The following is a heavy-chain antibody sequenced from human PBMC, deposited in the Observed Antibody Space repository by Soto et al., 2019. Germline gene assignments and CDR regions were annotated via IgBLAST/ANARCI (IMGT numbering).Heavy chain of an antibody. V-gene: IGHV3-48*03. CDR2: INSGSDTI. D-gene: IGHD6-13*01. J-gene: IGHJ4*02. CDR1: GFSFSTFE. Sequence: EVHMVESGGALVQPGGSLRLSCAASGFSFSTFEMNWVRQAPGKGLEWVAYINSGSDTIHYPDSVRGRFTVSRANAKNSRFLQMNSLRVEDTALYYCARDLAAGGYWGQGTLVTVSS. CDR3: ARDLAAGGY.